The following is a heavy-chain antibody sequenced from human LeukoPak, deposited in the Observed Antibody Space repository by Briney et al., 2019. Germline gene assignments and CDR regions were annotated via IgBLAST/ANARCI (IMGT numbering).Heavy chain of an antibody. CDR1: GFALSGRE. V-gene: IGHV3-48*03. J-gene: IGHJ4*02. CDR3: VRASYTGFDLHFDQ. Sequence: PGGSLRLSCSASGFALSGREMAWVRQAPGRGLEWVSYISSNGKTILHADSVKGRITISRDNAKKSLYLQLGGLRVEDSAFYYCVRASYTGFDLHFDQWGQGTLVTVSS. D-gene: IGHD5-12*01. CDR2: ISSNGKTI.